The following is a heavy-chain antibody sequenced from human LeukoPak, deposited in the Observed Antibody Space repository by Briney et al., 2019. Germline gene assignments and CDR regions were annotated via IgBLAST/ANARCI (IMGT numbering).Heavy chain of an antibody. Sequence: ASVKVSCKASGGTFSSYTISWVRQAPGQGLEWMGRIIPILGIANYAQKFQGRVTITADKSTSTAYMELSSLRSEDTAVYYCVNANAFQRYYFDYXXQGTLVTVS. D-gene: IGHD3-3*02. CDR3: VNANAFQRYYFDY. CDR2: IIPILGIA. CDR1: GGTFSSYT. V-gene: IGHV1-69*02. J-gene: IGHJ4*02.